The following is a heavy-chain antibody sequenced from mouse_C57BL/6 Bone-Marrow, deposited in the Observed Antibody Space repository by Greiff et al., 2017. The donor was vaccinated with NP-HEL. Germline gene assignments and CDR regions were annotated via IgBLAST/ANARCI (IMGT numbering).Heavy chain of an antibody. CDR3: ARGGFTPGFAY. J-gene: IGHJ3*01. D-gene: IGHD1-1*01. Sequence: QVQLQQPGTELVKPGASVKLSCKASGYTFTSYWMYWVKQRLGQGPEWMGNINPSNGGTNYNEKFKSKATLTVDKSSSTAYMQLSSLTSEDSAVYYCARGGFTPGFAYWGQGTLVTVSA. CDR2: INPSNGGT. CDR1: GYTFTSYW. V-gene: IGHV1-53*01.